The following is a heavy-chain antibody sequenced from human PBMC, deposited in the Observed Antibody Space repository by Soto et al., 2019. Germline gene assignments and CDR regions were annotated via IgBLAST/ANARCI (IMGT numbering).Heavy chain of an antibody. J-gene: IGHJ6*02. V-gene: IGHV4-31*03. CDR3: ARSSYYDFWSGYYYYYGMDV. Sequence: SETLSLTCTVSGGSISSGGYYWSWIRQHPGKGLEWIGYIYYSGSTYYNPSLKSRVTISVDTSKNQFSLKLSSVTAADTAVYYCARSSYYDFWSGYYYYYGMDVWGQGTTVTVSS. CDR1: GGSISSGGYY. D-gene: IGHD3-3*01. CDR2: IYYSGST.